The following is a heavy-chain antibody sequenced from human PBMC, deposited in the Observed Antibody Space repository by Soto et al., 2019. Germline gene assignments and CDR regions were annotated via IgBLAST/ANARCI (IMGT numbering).Heavy chain of an antibody. CDR1: GFTFSRYW. CDR2: IKQDGSEK. CDR3: ARTLRMNYYYGLDV. Sequence: GGSLRLSCAASGFTFSRYWMSWVRQAPGKGLEWVANIKQDGSEKYYVDSVKGRFTISRDNAKNSLYLQMNSLRAEDTAVYYCARTLRMNYYYGLDVWGQGTTVTVSS. V-gene: IGHV3-7*05. J-gene: IGHJ6*02.